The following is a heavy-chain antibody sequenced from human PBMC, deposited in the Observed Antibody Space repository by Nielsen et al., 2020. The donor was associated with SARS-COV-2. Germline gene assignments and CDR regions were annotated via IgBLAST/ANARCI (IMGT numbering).Heavy chain of an antibody. CDR1: GFTFSSYA. Sequence: GESLKISCAASGFTFSSYAMSWVRQAPGKGLEWVSAISGSGGSTYYADSVKGRFTISRDNSKNTLYLQMNSLRAEDTAVYYCAKNAPYSSGWFHFDYWGQGTLGTVSS. CDR3: AKNAPYSSGWFHFDY. V-gene: IGHV3-23*01. J-gene: IGHJ4*02. CDR2: ISGSGGST. D-gene: IGHD6-19*01.